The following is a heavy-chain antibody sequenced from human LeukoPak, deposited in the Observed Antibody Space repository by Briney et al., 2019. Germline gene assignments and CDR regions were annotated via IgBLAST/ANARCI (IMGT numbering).Heavy chain of an antibody. D-gene: IGHD5-24*01. V-gene: IGHV3-23*01. CDR2: ISGSGGSA. CDR1: GFTFSSYA. CDR3: AQGLQLWLGFDY. Sequence: PGRSLRLSCAASGFTFSSYAMHWVRQAPGKGLEWVSTISGSGGSAYFADSVRGRFTISRDNSKNTLYLQMNSLRAEDTAVYYCAQGLQLWLGFDYWGQGTLVTVSS. J-gene: IGHJ4*02.